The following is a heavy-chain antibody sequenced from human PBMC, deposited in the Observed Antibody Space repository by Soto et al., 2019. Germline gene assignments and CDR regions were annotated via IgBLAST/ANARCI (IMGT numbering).Heavy chain of an antibody. J-gene: IGHJ4*02. CDR1: GGAIRSSNYY. D-gene: IGHD2-15*01. CDR3: ARGGRPDIVVVVAHFDY. V-gene: IGHV4-31*03. CDR2: IHYSGST. Sequence: QVQLQESGPGLVKPSQTLSLTCTVSGGAIRSSNYYWSWIRQHPGRAMEWMGYIHYSGSTYYNPSVKSRVTMSVDKSKNHFSLKLSSVTAADTAVYYCARGGRPDIVVVVAHFDYGGQGTLVPVSS.